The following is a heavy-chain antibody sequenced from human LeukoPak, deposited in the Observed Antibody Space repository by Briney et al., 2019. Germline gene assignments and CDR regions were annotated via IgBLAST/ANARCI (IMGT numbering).Heavy chain of an antibody. Sequence: SVKVSCKASGGTFSSYGISWVRQAPGQGLAGMGGTISPFGTGNYAQKFQGTVTITMDESTSTAYMEVSSLGSEDTAVYFCARGVLGRSHRSMDVWGKGTTVTVSS. J-gene: IGHJ6*03. CDR3: ARGVLGRSHRSMDV. D-gene: IGHD3-10*01. CDR1: GGTFSSYG. V-gene: IGHV1-69*05. CDR2: TISPFGTG.